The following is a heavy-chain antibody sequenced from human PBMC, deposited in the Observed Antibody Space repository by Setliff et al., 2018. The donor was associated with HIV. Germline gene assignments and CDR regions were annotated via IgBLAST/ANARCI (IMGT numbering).Heavy chain of an antibody. CDR3: ARDPGIAAAGKDYFDY. V-gene: IGHV3-48*01. D-gene: IGHD6-13*01. Sequence: PGGSLRLSCAGSGFTFSTYNMAWVRQAPGKGLEWISYISNSGSTIYYADSVKGRFTISRDNAKNSLYLQMNSLRAEDTAVYYCARDPGIAAAGKDYFDYWGQGTLVTVSS. J-gene: IGHJ4*02. CDR2: ISNSGSTI. CDR1: GFTFSTYN.